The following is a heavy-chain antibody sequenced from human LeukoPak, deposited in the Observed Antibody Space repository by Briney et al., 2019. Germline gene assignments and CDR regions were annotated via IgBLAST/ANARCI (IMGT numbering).Heavy chain of an antibody. CDR2: INPNSGGT. J-gene: IGHJ5*02. D-gene: IGHD2-2*01. CDR1: GYTFTGYY. CDR3: ARDLGDCSSTSCDTDP. V-gene: IGHV1-2*06. Sequence: ASVKVSCKASGYTFTGYYMHWVRQAPGQGLEWMGRINPNSGGTNYAQKFQGRVTMTGDTSISTAYMELSRLRSDDTAVYYCARDLGDCSSTSCDTDPWGQGTLVTVSS.